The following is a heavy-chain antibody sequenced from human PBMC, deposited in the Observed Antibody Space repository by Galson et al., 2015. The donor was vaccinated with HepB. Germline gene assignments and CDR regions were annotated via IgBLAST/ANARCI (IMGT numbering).Heavy chain of an antibody. CDR2: ISYDGSNK. V-gene: IGHV3-30*03. J-gene: IGHJ4*02. CDR1: GFTFSSYG. D-gene: IGHD3-22*01. Sequence: SLRLSCAASGFTFSSYGMHWVRQAPGKGLEWVAVISYDGSNKYYADSVKGRFTISRDNSKNTLYLQMNSLRAEDTAVYYCARWDSSGYYDYWGQGTLVTVSS. CDR3: ARWDSSGYYDY.